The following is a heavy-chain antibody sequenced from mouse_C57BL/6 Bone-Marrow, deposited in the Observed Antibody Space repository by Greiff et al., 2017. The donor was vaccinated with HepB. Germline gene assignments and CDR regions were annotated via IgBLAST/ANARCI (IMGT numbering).Heavy chain of an antibody. CDR1: GFSLTSYA. J-gene: IGHJ4*01. CDR3: ARGTTVVHYAMDY. Sequence: VKLQESGPGLVAPSQSLSITCTVSGFSLTSYAISWVRQPPGKGLEWLGVIWTGGGTNYNSALKSRLSISKDNSKSQVFLKMNSLQTDDTARYYCARGTTVVHYAMDYWGQGTSVTVSS. D-gene: IGHD1-1*01. V-gene: IGHV2-9-1*01. CDR2: IWTGGGT.